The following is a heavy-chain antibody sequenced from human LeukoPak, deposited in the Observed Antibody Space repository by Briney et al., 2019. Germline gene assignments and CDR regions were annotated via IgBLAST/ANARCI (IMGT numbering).Heavy chain of an antibody. J-gene: IGHJ4*02. CDR2: ISSSGSTI. CDR1: GFTFSSYE. CDR3: ASLDLPGTPRAHDY. V-gene: IGHV3-48*03. D-gene: IGHD1-1*01. Sequence: GGSLRHSCAASGFTFSSYEMNWVRQAPGKGLEWVSYISSSGSTIYYADSVKGRFTISRDNAKNSLYLQMNSLRAEDTAVYYCASLDLPGTPRAHDYWGQGTLVTVSS.